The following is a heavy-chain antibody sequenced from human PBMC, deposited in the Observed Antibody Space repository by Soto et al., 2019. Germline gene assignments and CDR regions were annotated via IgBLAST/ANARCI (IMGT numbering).Heavy chain of an antibody. CDR2: IYYSGST. Sequence: PSETLSLTCTVSGGSISISSYYWGWIRQPPGKGLEWIGSIYYSGSTYYNPSLKSRVTISVDTSKNQFSLKLSSVTAADTAVYYCARQERPGYCSGGSCYLVALFDYWGQGTLVTVS. CDR3: ARQERPGYCSGGSCYLVALFDY. CDR1: GGSISISSYY. V-gene: IGHV4-39*01. D-gene: IGHD2-15*01. J-gene: IGHJ4*02.